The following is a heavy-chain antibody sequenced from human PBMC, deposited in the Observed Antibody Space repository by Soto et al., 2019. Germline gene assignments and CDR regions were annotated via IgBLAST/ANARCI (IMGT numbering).Heavy chain of an antibody. Sequence: GGSLRLSCAASGFTFNNYAMSWVRQTPGKGPEWVSTISNSGGNTYYADSVKGRFIISRDISTDMLYLQMSSLRAEDTAVYYCAKDQIWEVPHFFDYWGQGTLVTVSS. J-gene: IGHJ4*02. V-gene: IGHV3-23*01. D-gene: IGHD1-26*01. CDR3: AKDQIWEVPHFFDY. CDR2: ISNSGGNT. CDR1: GFTFNNYA.